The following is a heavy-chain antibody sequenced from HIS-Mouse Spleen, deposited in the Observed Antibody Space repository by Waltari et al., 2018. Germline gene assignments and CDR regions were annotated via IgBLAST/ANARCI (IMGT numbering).Heavy chain of an antibody. J-gene: IGHJ4*02. V-gene: IGHV3-7*01. D-gene: IGHD3-3*01. Sequence: EVQLVESGGGLVQPGGSLRLSCAASGFTFSSYWMSWVRQAQGKGLEWVANRKQDGSEKYYVDSGKGRFTISRDNAKNSLYLQMNSLRAEDTAVYYCAREARITICGVVIMFDYWGQGTLVTVSS. CDR1: GFTFSSYW. CDR3: AREARITICGVVIMFDY. CDR2: RKQDGSEK.